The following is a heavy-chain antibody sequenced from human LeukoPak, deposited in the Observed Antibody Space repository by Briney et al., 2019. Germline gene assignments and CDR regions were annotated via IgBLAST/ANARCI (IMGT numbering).Heavy chain of an antibody. Sequence: GGSLRLSCAPSGFTFRTYGMHWVRQAPGKGLEWVAFIRYDGSNKYYADSVKGRFTISRDNSKNTLFLQMNSLRAEDTAVYYCPKDLAGWLQPPGDYWGQGTLVTVSS. D-gene: IGHD5-24*01. CDR1: GFTFRTYG. CDR2: IRYDGSNK. V-gene: IGHV3-30*02. J-gene: IGHJ4*02. CDR3: PKDLAGWLQPPGDY.